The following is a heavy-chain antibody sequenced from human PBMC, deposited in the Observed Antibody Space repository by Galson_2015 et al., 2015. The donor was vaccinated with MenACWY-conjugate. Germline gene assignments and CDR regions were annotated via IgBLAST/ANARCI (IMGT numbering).Heavy chain of an antibody. D-gene: IGHD6-6*01. CDR1: GFTFSSYG. CDR2: ISYDGSNK. Sequence: SLRLSCAASGFTFSSYGMHWVRQAPGKGLEWVAVISYDGSNKYYADSVKGRFTISRDNSKNTLYLQMNSLRAEDTAVYYCAKESIAATNEYYFYYWGQGTLVTVSS. J-gene: IGHJ4*02. V-gene: IGHV3-30*18. CDR3: AKESIAATNEYYFYY.